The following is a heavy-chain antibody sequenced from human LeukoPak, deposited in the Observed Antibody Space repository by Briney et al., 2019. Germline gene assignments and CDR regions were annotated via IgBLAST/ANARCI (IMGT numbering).Heavy chain of an antibody. D-gene: IGHD2-2*01. V-gene: IGHV3-23*01. J-gene: IGHJ6*02. Sequence: GGSLRLSCAASGFTFSSYGMSWVRQAPGKGLEWVSAISGSGGSTYYADSVKGRFTISRYNSKNTLYLQMNSLRAEDTAVYYCARGQWIVVVPAHSYYYYGMDVWGQGTTVTVSS. CDR1: GFTFSSYG. CDR3: ARGQWIVVVPAHSYYYYGMDV. CDR2: ISGSGGST.